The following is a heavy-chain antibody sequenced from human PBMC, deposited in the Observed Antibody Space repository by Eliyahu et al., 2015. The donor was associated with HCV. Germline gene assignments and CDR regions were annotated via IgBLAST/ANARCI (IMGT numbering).Heavy chain of an antibody. Sequence: QVQLQESGPGLVKPSQTLSLTCTVSGGSINSGGYXWSWLRQHPGKGLEWIGYIYYTGATYYNPSLKSRVAMSIDTSKNQFSLELSSVTAADTAIYYCALDTSGYSRFEYWGQGTLVTVSS. CDR3: ALDTSGYSRFEY. D-gene: IGHD3-22*01. CDR1: GGSINSGGYX. J-gene: IGHJ4*02. CDR2: IYYTGAT. V-gene: IGHV4-31*03.